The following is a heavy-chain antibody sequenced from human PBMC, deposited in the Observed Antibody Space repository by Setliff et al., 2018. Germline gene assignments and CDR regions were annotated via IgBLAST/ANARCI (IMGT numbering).Heavy chain of an antibody. Sequence: SVKVSCKASGGTFSSYAISWVRQAPGQGLEWMGGSIPILAIANYAQKFQGRVPITADESTSTAYMALSSRRSAETAVYYCARGIERLLPVPDYWCQGTLVTVSS. V-gene: IGHV1-69*10. CDR1: GGTFSSYA. CDR3: ARGIERLLPVPDY. J-gene: IGHJ4*02. D-gene: IGHD3-10*01. CDR2: SIPILAIA.